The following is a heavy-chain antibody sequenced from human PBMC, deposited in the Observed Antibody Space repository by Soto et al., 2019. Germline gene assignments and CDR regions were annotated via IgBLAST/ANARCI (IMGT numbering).Heavy chain of an antibody. J-gene: IGHJ6*02. CDR1: DFTVGSSY. CDR3: ARYDSSGYYWPYYYYGMDV. CDR2: IYSGDST. Sequence: GGSLRLSCAASDFTVGSSYMSWVRQAPGKGLEWVSVIYSGDSTYYADSVKGRFTISRDNSKNSLYLQMNSLRAEDTAVYYCARYDSSGYYWPYYYYGMDVWGQGTTVTVSS. D-gene: IGHD3-22*01. V-gene: IGHV3-66*01.